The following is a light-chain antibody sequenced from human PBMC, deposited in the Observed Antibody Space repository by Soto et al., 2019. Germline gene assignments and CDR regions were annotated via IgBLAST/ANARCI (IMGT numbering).Light chain of an antibody. CDR1: QDIKKY. CDR3: QHYDNLPPFT. V-gene: IGKV1-33*01. Sequence: DIQMTQSPSSLSASIGERVTITCQASQDIKKYLSWYQQKPGRAPKLLIYGASNLETGVPSRFSGRGYGTEFTLVISSLQPEDVATYYCQHYDNLPPFTFGPGTKV. CDR2: GAS. J-gene: IGKJ3*01.